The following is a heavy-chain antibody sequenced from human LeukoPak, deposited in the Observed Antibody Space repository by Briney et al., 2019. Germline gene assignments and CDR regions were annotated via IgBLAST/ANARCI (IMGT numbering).Heavy chain of an antibody. J-gene: IGHJ4*02. CDR1: GFTFDDYG. D-gene: IGHD3-22*01. CDR2: INWNGGST. CDR3: AKNYRLYYDTSGYRGQFDY. Sequence: GGSLRLSCAASGFTFDDYGMSWVRQAPGKGLEWVSGINWNGGSTGYADSVKGRFTISRDNAKNSLYLQMNSLRTEDTALYYCAKNYRLYYDTSGYRGQFDYWGQGTLVTVSS. V-gene: IGHV3-20*04.